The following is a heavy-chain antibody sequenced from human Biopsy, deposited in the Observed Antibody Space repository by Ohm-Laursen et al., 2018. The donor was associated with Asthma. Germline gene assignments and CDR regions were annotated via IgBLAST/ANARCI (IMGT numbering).Heavy chain of an antibody. CDR1: GDSFSNYA. CDR3: ARGYSGSDRIVYYYSGLEV. V-gene: IGHV1-69*01. CDR2: LIPVLGTP. D-gene: IGHD5-12*01. J-gene: IGHJ6*02. Sequence: GSSVKVSCKVSGDSFSNYAISWVRQAPGQGLEWMGGLIPVLGTPDHAQMFEGRVTITADESTSTAYMELSSLSSKDTAVYYCARGYSGSDRIVYYYSGLEVWGQGTTVTVSS.